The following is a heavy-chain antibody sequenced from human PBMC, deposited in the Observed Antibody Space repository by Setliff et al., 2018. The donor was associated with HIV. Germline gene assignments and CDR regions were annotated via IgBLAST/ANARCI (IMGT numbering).Heavy chain of an antibody. CDR1: GGTFSSYA. J-gene: IGHJ3*02. CDR2: IIPIFGTA. Sequence: ASVKVSCKASGGTFSSYAISWVRQAPGQGLEWMGGIIPIFGTANYAQKFQGRVTITADESTSTAYMELSSLRSEDTAVYYCARGFHYYDSSGYGDAFDIWGQGTMVTVSS. D-gene: IGHD3-22*01. CDR3: ARGFHYYDSSGYGDAFDI. V-gene: IGHV1-69*13.